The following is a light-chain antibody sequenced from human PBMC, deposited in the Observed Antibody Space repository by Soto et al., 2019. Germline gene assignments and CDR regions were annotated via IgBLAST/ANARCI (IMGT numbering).Light chain of an antibody. Sequence: EIVMTQSPATLSVSPGERATLSCRASQSVSSNLAWYQQKPGQAPRLLIYGASTRATGIPARFSGSGSGTEFTLTISSLQSEDSAVYYCQPYNNWPPWTFGQGTKVEIK. CDR2: GAS. CDR3: QPYNNWPPWT. CDR1: QSVSSN. J-gene: IGKJ1*01. V-gene: IGKV3-15*01.